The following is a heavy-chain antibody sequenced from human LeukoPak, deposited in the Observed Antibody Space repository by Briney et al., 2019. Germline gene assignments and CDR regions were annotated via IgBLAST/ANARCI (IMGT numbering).Heavy chain of an antibody. CDR3: AKGLGFWSGYYTPFDY. CDR2: ITASGGST. Sequence: GGSLRLSCAASGFTFSSYAMSWVRQAPGKGLEWVSGITASGGSTYHADSVKGRFTISRDNSINTLNLQMNNLRAEDTAIYYCAKGLGFWSGYYTPFDYWGQGSSVTVSS. J-gene: IGHJ4*02. V-gene: IGHV3-23*01. D-gene: IGHD3-3*01. CDR1: GFTFSSYA.